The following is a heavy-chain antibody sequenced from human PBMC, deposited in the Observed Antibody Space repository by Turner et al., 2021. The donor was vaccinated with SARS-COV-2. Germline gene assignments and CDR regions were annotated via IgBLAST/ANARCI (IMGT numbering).Heavy chain of an antibody. CDR3: ARGGYCSSTSCSPYWYFDL. CDR2: MNPDSGNT. D-gene: IGHD2-2*01. Sequence: QVQLVQSGAEVKKPGPSVQVSCKASGYTFTSYDINWVRQATGQGLEWMGWMNPDSGNTAYAQKFQGRVTITRNTSISTAYMGLSSLRSEDTAVYYCARGGYCSSTSCSPYWYFDLWGRGTLVTVSS. CDR1: GYTFTSYD. J-gene: IGHJ2*01. V-gene: IGHV1-8*03.